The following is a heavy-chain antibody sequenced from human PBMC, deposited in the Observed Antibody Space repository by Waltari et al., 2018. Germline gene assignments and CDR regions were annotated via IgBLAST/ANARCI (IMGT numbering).Heavy chain of an antibody. CDR3: ATLTDWVEMAETIVGPYFDY. CDR2: ISSSSSTI. J-gene: IGHJ4*02. Sequence: EVQLVESGGGLVQPGGSLRLSCAASGFTFSSSSMHWVRQAPGKGLEWVSYISSSSSTIYYADSVKGRFTISRDNAKNSLYLQMNSLRAEDTAVYYCATLTDWVEMAETIVGPYFDYWGQGTLVTVSS. V-gene: IGHV3-48*04. D-gene: IGHD3-9*01. CDR1: GFTFSSSS.